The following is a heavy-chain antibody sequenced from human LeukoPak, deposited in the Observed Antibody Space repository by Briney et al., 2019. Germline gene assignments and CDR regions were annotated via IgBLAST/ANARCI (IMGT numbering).Heavy chain of an antibody. D-gene: IGHD5-12*01. V-gene: IGHV1-69*13. Sequence: PVKVSCKASGGTFSSYAISWVRQAPGQGLEWMGGIIPIFGTANYAQKFQGRVTITADESTSTAYMELSSLRSEDTAVYYCARDPLQWLRTGFDPWGQGTLVTVSS. CDR1: GGTFSSYA. CDR2: IIPIFGTA. CDR3: ARDPLQWLRTGFDP. J-gene: IGHJ5*02.